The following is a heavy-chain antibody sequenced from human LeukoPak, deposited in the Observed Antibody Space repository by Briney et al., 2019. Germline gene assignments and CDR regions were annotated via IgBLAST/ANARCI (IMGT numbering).Heavy chain of an antibody. V-gene: IGHV1-2*02. CDR3: AREGPLGEYYYYGMDV. J-gene: IGHJ6*02. CDR2: INPNSGGT. CDR1: GYTFTGYF. Sequence: ASVKVSCKASGYTFTGYFMHWVRQAPGQGLEWMGWINPNSGGTNYAQKFQGRVTMTRDTSISTAYMELSRLRSDDTAVYYCAREGPLGEYYYYGMDVWGQGTTVTVPS. D-gene: IGHD6-6*01.